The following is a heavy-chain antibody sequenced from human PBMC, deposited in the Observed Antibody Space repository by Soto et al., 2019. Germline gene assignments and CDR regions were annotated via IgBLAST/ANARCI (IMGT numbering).Heavy chain of an antibody. Sequence: HPGGSLRLSCTASGFTFGDYAMSWFRQAPGKGLEWVGFIRSKAYGGTTEYAASVKGRFTISRDDSKSIAYLQMNSLKTEDTAVYYCTRVHYDFWSGYYTGFLGYFDYWGQGTLVTVSS. CDR1: GFTFGDYA. J-gene: IGHJ4*02. CDR3: TRVHYDFWSGYYTGFLGYFDY. D-gene: IGHD3-3*01. V-gene: IGHV3-49*03. CDR2: IRSKAYGGTT.